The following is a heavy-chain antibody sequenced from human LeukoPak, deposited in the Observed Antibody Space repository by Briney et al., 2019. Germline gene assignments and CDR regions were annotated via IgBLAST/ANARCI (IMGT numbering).Heavy chain of an antibody. CDR1: GLTFSDYY. CDR3: TRETLGVSAFDI. J-gene: IGHJ3*02. Sequence: PGGSLRLSCAASGLTFSDYYMSWIRQAPGKGLEWVSYISNSANILKYADSVKGRFTISRDNAMNSLYLQMNSLRAEDTAVYYCTRETLGVSAFDIWGQGTVVTVSS. V-gene: IGHV3-11*01. CDR2: ISNSANIL. D-gene: IGHD2-8*02.